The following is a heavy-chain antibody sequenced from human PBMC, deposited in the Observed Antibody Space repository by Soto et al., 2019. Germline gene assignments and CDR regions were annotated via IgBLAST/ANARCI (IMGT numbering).Heavy chain of an antibody. V-gene: IGHV4-4*07. CDR3: VRDGSKSLRDWFDP. D-gene: IGHD4-17*01. CDR1: GGSISKFY. Sequence: SETLSLTCSVSGGSISKFYWSWIRKTAGKGLEWMGRVYATGTTDYNPSLRSRVAMSVDISKKTFSLRLTSVTAADTGVYYCVRDGSKSLRDWFDPWGQGKLVTVSS. CDR2: VYATGTT. J-gene: IGHJ5*02.